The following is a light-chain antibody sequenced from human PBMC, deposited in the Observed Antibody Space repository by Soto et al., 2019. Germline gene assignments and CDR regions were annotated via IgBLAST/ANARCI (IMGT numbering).Light chain of an antibody. CDR1: QGISNS. J-gene: IGKJ3*01. CDR3: QKYKSAPYT. V-gene: IGKV1-27*01. CDR2: DAS. Sequence: DIQMTQSPSSLSASIGDIVTITCRASQGISNSLAWYQQKPGKGPSLLIYDASTLQSGVPSRFSGSGSGTDFTLTINSLQPEDVATYYCQKYKSAPYTFGPGTKVDIK.